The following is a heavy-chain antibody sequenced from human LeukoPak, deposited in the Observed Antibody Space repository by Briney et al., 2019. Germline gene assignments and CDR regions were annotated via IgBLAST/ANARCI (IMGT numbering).Heavy chain of an antibody. CDR1: QYTFTDYA. CDR2: IIPIFGTA. Sequence: SVKVSCKASQYTFTDYAVHWVRQAPGQGLEWMGGIIPIFGTANYAQKFQGRVTITADESTSTAYMELSSLRSEDTAVYYCARSREPSPRGLIQLDYWGQGTLVTVSS. V-gene: IGHV1-69*13. J-gene: IGHJ4*02. CDR3: ARSREPSPRGLIQLDY. D-gene: IGHD3-10*01.